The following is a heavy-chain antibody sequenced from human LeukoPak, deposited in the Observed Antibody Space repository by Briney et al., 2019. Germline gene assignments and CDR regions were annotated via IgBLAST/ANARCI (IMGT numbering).Heavy chain of an antibody. V-gene: IGHV4-39*01. J-gene: IGHJ4*02. CDR2: VYYTGTT. Sequence: SETLSLTCTVSGDSINRSSYYWGWIRQPPGKGLEWIATVYYTGTTYYNPSLKSRVIISADTSKNQFSLKLGSVSAADRAVYHCVRQAGYFDYWGQGTLVTVSS. CDR3: VRQAGYFDY. CDR1: GDSINRSSYY.